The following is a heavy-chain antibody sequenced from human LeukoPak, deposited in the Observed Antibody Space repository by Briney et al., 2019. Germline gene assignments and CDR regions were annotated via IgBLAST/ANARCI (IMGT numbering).Heavy chain of an antibody. V-gene: IGHV3-23*01. CDR2: ISGSGGST. CDR1: GITFSSYA. J-gene: IGHJ4*02. D-gene: IGHD3-16*02. CDR3: AKGGHYDYVWGSYRLDY. Sequence: GGSLRLSCAASGITFSSYAMSWVRQAPGKGLEWVSGISGSGGSTHNADSVKGRFTISRDNSKNTLYLQMNSQRAEDTAIYYCAKGGHYDYVWGSYRLDYWGQGTLVTVSS.